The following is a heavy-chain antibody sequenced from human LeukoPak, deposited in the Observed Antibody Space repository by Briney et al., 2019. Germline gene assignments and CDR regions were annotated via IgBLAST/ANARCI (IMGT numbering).Heavy chain of an antibody. D-gene: IGHD3-3*01. CDR1: GFTFSSYW. Sequence: GGSLRLSCAASGFTFSSYWMSWVRQAPGKGLEWVANIKQEGSEKYYVDSVKGRFTISRDNAKNSLYLNMNSLRAEDTAVYYCARGRPVGIFGVVISVPFDYWGQGTLVTVSS. J-gene: IGHJ4*02. CDR3: ARGRPVGIFGVVISVPFDY. CDR2: IKQEGSEK. V-gene: IGHV3-7*01.